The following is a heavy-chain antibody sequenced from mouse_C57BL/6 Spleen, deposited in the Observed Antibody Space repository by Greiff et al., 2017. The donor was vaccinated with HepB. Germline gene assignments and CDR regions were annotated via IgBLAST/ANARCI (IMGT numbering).Heavy chain of an antibody. Sequence: VQLQQSGPELVKPGASVKISCKASGYAFSSSWMNWVKQRPGKGLGWIGRIYPGDGDTNYNGKFKGKATLTADKSSSTAYMQLSSLTSEDSAVYFCVQGNYYSNYVLDYWGQGTTLTVSS. CDR1: GYAFSSSW. V-gene: IGHV1-82*01. CDR2: IYPGDGDT. J-gene: IGHJ2*01. CDR3: VQGNYYSNYVLDY. D-gene: IGHD2-5*01.